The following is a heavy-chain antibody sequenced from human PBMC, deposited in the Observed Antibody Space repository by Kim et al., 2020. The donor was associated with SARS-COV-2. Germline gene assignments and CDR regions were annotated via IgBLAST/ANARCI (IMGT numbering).Heavy chain of an antibody. D-gene: IGHD6-13*01. Sequence: SVKVSCKASGGTFSSYAISWVRQAPGQGLEWMGGIIPIFGTANYAQKFQGRVTITADESTSTAYMELSSLRSEDTAEYYCARLSIAAAGTRVYYYYGMDVWGQGTTVTVSS. J-gene: IGHJ6*02. V-gene: IGHV1-69*13. CDR1: GGTFSSYA. CDR3: ARLSIAAAGTRVYYYYGMDV. CDR2: IIPIFGTA.